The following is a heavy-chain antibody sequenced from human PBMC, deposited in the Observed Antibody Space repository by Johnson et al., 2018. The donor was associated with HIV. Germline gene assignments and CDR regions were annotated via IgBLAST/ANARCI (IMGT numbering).Heavy chain of an antibody. J-gene: IGHJ3*02. CDR3: AKGHHLLGIAARQYNPIDI. Sequence: QMQLVESGGGVVQPGQSLRLSCAASGLTFSSYGMHWVRQASGKGLECVALISYDGSNKYYADSVKGQFTISRDNSKNTLYLQMNSLRAEGTAVYYCAKGHHLLGIAARQYNPIDIGGQGEMVTVSS. V-gene: IGHV3-30*18. CDR2: ISYDGSNK. D-gene: IGHD6-6*01. CDR1: GLTFSSYG.